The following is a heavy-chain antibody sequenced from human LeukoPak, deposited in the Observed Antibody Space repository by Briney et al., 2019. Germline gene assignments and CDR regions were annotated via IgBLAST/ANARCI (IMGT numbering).Heavy chain of an antibody. CDR3: AKGAAATGDY. Sequence: PGGSLRLSXAASGFTFSNYGMSWVRQAPGKGLEWVSGISDSGDRTYDADSAKGRFTISRDNSKNTLYLQMNSLRAEDTAVYYCAKGAAATGDYWGQGTLVTVSS. CDR2: ISDSGDRT. J-gene: IGHJ4*02. D-gene: IGHD6-13*01. CDR1: GFTFSNYG. V-gene: IGHV3-23*01.